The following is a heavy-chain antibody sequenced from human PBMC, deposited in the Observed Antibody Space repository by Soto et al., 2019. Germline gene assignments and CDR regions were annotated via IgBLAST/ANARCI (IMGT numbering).Heavy chain of an antibody. Sequence: PGGSLRLSCAASGFTFSSYSMNWVRQAPGKGLEWVSSISSSSSYIYYADSVKGRFTISRDNAKNSLYLQMNSLRAEDTAVYYCARIHEGQPMPSWFDPWGQGTLVTVSS. J-gene: IGHJ5*02. CDR3: ARIHEGQPMPSWFDP. CDR1: GFTFSSYS. V-gene: IGHV3-21*01. CDR2: ISSSSSYI. D-gene: IGHD2-2*01.